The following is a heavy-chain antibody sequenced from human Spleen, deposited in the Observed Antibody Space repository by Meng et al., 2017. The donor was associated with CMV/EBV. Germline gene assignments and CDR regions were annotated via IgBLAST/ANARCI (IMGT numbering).Heavy chain of an antibody. D-gene: IGHD2-15*01. J-gene: IGHJ4*02. V-gene: IGHV3-21*01. CDR1: GFTFDDYA. Sequence: GGSLRLSCAAYGFTFDDYAMHWVRQAPGKGLEWVSSISSSGNSMFYADSVKGRFTISRDNARNSLYLQMNGLRAEDTAVYYCARDSHAGRYCSGGSCYDVYWGQGTLVTVSS. CDR2: ISSSGNSM. CDR3: ARDSHAGRYCSGGSCYDVY.